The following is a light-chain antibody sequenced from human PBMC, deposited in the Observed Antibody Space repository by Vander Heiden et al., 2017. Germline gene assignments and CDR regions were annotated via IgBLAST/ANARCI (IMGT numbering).Light chain of an antibody. CDR1: DIGTKS. V-gene: IGLV3-21*03. CDR2: DDS. CDR3: QVWDTTTDQYPVV. J-gene: IGLJ2*01. Sequence: SKVLTQPPSVSMARGRTATITSGGKDIGTKSVHWYQQKPGQAPVLVVHDDSDRPSGIPARFSGSSSGNTATLTISRVGVGDEADYYCQVWDTTTDQYPVVFGGGTKLTVL.